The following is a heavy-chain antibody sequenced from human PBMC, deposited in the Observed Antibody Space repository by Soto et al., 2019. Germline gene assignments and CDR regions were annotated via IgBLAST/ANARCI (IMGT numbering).Heavy chain of an antibody. CDR3: ASRSHFDL. CDR2: ISSSSNTM. CDR1: GFTFSSYS. V-gene: IGHV3-48*02. Sequence: GGSLRLSCAASGFTFSSYSMNWVRQAPGKGLEWVSYISSSSNTMYYADSVKGRFTISRDNAKNSLYLQMNGLRDDDTAVYYCASRSHFDLWGRGTLVTVSS. J-gene: IGHJ2*01.